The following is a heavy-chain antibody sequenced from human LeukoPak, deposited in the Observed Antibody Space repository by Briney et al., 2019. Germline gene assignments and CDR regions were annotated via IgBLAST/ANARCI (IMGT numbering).Heavy chain of an antibody. CDR2: IIPIFGTA. CDR3: ARAGPGIAVAGKMDV. V-gene: IGHV1-69*13. D-gene: IGHD6-19*01. Sequence: GASVKVSCKASGGTFSSYAISWVRQAPGQGLEWMGGIIPIFGTANYAQKFQGRVTITADESTSTAYMELSSLRSEDTAVYYCARAGPGIAVAGKMDVWGKGTTVTVSS. J-gene: IGHJ6*04. CDR1: GGTFSSYA.